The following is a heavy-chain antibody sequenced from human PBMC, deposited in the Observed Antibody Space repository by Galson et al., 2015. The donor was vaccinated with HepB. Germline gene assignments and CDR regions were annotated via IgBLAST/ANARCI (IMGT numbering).Heavy chain of an antibody. CDR3: ARIRNSGSRGGYYFYGMDV. Sequence: PALVKPTQTLTLTCTFSGFSLRASGMGVGWIRQPPGKALEWLALIYWNDDKHYNPSLKSRLTITKDTSKNQAVLRMTNMDPVDTATYYCARIRNSGSRGGYYFYGMDVWGQGTTVTVSS. CDR1: GFSLRASGMG. J-gene: IGHJ6*02. D-gene: IGHD5-12*01. CDR2: IYWNDDK. V-gene: IGHV2-5*01.